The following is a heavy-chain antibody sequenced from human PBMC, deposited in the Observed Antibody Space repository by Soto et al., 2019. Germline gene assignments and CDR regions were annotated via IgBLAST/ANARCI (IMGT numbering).Heavy chain of an antibody. CDR1: GGSISSSTYY. Sequence: SETLSLTCTVSGGSISSSTYYWGRIRQPPGQGLEWSGSIYYSGSTYYNPSLKSRATISVDTSKNQYSLKLSSVTASDTAVYYCERHSGIVGASVQGGAFGIWGQGKRVTVSS. CDR2: IYYSGST. D-gene: IGHD1-26*01. CDR3: ERHSGIVGASVQGGAFGI. V-gene: IGHV4-39*01. J-gene: IGHJ3*02.